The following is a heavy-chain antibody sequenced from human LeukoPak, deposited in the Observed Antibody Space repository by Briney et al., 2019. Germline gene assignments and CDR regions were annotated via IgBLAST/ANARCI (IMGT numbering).Heavy chain of an antibody. CDR3: AFIAPAGI. D-gene: IGHD6-13*01. J-gene: IGHJ4*02. CDR2: IRDNRADK. Sequence: KAPESMRLSCAASRFTFSDYYMSWYRRAHGKWLGWAGYIRDNRADKRYADSVKGRLSISRDNTKSLLYLEMSTLRAEDTGKYYCAFIAPAGIWGQGTLVTVSS. V-gene: IGHV3-11*03. CDR1: RFTFSDYY.